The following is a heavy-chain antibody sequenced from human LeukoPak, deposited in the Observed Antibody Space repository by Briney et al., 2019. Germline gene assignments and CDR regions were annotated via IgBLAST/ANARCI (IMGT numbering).Heavy chain of an antibody. Sequence: PSETLSLTCTVSGGSISSGGYYWSWIRQHPGKGLEWIGDIYYSGSTYYNPSLKSRVTISVDKSKNQFSLKLTSVTAADTAVYFCARTTIGGEVGYWGQGTLVTVSS. J-gene: IGHJ4*02. CDR3: ARTTIGGEVGY. D-gene: IGHD3-16*01. CDR1: GGSISSGGYY. CDR2: IYYSGST. V-gene: IGHV4-31*03.